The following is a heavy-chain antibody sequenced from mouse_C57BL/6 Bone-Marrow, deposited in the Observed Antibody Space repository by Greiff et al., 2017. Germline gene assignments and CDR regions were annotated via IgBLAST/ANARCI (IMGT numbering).Heavy chain of an antibody. Sequence: QVHVKQSGAELVRPGPSVKMSCKASGYTFTNYWIGWAKQRPGHGLEWIGDIYPGGGYTNYNEKFKGKATLTADKSSSTAYMQFSSLTSEDSAIYYCARYLWDLFYYWGQGTTLTVSS. CDR2: IYPGGGYT. J-gene: IGHJ2*01. D-gene: IGHD4-1*01. V-gene: IGHV1-63*01. CDR3: ARYLWDLFYY. CDR1: GYTFTNYW.